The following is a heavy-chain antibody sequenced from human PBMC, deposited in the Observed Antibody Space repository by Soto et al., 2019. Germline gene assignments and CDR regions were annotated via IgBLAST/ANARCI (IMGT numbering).Heavy chain of an antibody. Sequence: QVQLQESGPGLVKPSQTLSLTCTVSGGSISSGDYYWSWIRQHPGKGLEWIGYIYYSGSTYYNPSLKRRVIISVDTSKNQFSLKLSSVTAADTAVYYCARWWSGSRQGFDPWGQGTLVTVSS. CDR1: GGSISSGDYY. V-gene: IGHV4-31*03. J-gene: IGHJ5*02. D-gene: IGHD3-3*01. CDR3: ARWWSGSRQGFDP. CDR2: IYYSGST.